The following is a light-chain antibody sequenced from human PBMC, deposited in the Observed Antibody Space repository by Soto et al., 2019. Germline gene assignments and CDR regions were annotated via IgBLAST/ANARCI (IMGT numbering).Light chain of an antibody. CDR3: GTCDSSRSVWV. J-gene: IGLJ3*02. V-gene: IGLV1-51*02. CDR2: ENN. Sequence: QSVLTQPPSVSAAPGQKVTISCSGSSSNIGNNYVSWYQQLPGTAPKLLIYENNKRPSGIPDRFSGSKSGTSATLGITGLQTGDEADYYCGTCDSSRSVWVFGGGTKLTVL. CDR1: SSNIGNNY.